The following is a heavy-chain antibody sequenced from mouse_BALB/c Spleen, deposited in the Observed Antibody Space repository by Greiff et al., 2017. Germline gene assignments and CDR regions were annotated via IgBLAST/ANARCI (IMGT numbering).Heavy chain of an antibody. V-gene: IGHV1-80*01. Sequence: QVQLKESGAELAKPGASVKMSCKASGYAFSSYWMNWVKQRPGQGLEWIGQIYPGDGDTNYNGKFKGKATLTADKSSSTAYMQLSSLTSEDSAVYCCGRDRMVRYFDYWGQGTTLTVTS. CDR2: IYPGDGDT. CDR1: GYAFSSYW. CDR3: GRDRMVRYFDY. D-gene: IGHD2-10*02. J-gene: IGHJ2*01.